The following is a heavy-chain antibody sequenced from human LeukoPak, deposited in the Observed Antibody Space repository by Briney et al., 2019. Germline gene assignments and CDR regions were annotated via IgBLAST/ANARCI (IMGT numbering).Heavy chain of an antibody. CDR3: ASKYYYDSSGYYFDY. CDR2: IYHGGST. Sequence: PSETLSLTCTVSGYSISSGYYWGWIRQPPGKGLEWIGTIYHGGSTYYNPSLKSRVTISVDTSKNQFSLKLSSVTAAGTAVYYCASKYYYDSSGYYFDYWGQGTLVTVSS. D-gene: IGHD3-22*01. J-gene: IGHJ4*02. CDR1: GYSISSGYY. V-gene: IGHV4-38-2*02.